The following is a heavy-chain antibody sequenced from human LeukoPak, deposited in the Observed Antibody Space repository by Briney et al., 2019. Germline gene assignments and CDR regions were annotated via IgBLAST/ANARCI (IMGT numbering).Heavy chain of an antibody. CDR2: IHNSGRT. J-gene: IGHJ3*02. Sequence: PSETLSLTCTVPGGSISRYYWTWIRQPPGKGLEWIGYIHNSGRTNYNPSLKSRVTISVDTSKNQFFLNLSSVTAADTAVYYCATAEAVAGTNDAFDIWGQGTMVTVST. V-gene: IGHV4-59*08. CDR1: GGSISRYY. CDR3: ATAEAVAGTNDAFDI. D-gene: IGHD6-19*01.